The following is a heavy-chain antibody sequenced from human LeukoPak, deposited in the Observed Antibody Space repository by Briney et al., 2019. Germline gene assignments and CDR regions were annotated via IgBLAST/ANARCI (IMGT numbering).Heavy chain of an antibody. J-gene: IGHJ3*02. Sequence: GGSLRLSCAASGFTFSSYGMSGVRQAPGKGLEWVAAISGIGGSTYYADSVKGRFTTSRDNSKNTVYLQMNSLRACDTAIYYCAKVKAAAGRRGAFDIWGPGTMVTVSS. CDR1: GFTFSSYG. V-gene: IGHV3-23*01. CDR3: AKVKAAAGRRGAFDI. D-gene: IGHD6-13*01. CDR2: ISGIGGST.